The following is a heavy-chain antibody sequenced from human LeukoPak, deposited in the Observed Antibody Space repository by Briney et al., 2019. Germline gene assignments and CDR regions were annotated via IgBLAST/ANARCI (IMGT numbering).Heavy chain of an antibody. Sequence: SETLSLTCAVYGGSFSGYYWSWIRQPPGKGLEWIGEINHSGSTNYNPSLKSRVTISVDTSKNQFSLKLSSVTAADTAVYYCARGMTTVVTGPYYYYMDVWGKGTTVTVSS. CDR1: GGSFSGYY. V-gene: IGHV4-34*01. J-gene: IGHJ6*03. CDR3: ARGMTTVVTGPYYYYMDV. D-gene: IGHD4-23*01. CDR2: INHSGST.